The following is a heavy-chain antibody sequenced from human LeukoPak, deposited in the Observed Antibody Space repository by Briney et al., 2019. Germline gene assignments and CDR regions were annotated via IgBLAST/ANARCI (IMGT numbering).Heavy chain of an antibody. CDR3: ARDGKVGPKMATVTRGDY. CDR2: ISSSGSYI. V-gene: IGHV3-21*01. CDR1: RFTFSSYS. Sequence: GGSLRLSCAASRFTFSSYSMNWVRQAPGKGLEWVSSISSSGSYIYHADSVKGRFTISRDNAKNSLYLQMNSLRAEDTAVYYCARDGKVGPKMATVTRGDYWGQGTLVTVSS. D-gene: IGHD5-24*01. J-gene: IGHJ4*02.